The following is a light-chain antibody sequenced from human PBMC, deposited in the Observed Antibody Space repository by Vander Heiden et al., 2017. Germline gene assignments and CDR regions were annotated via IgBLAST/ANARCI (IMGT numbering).Light chain of an antibody. CDR3: HHRGTWPWT. Sequence: EIVLTQSPATLSLSPGERATLSCRPSQGVSGYLVWYQKKPGQPPRLLIYDAFKRATGIPPRFSGSVSGTDYTLTIGNLEPEDFAIYYCHHRGTWPWTFGQGTKVEIK. CDR1: QGVSGY. J-gene: IGKJ1*01. CDR2: DAF. V-gene: IGKV3D-11*01.